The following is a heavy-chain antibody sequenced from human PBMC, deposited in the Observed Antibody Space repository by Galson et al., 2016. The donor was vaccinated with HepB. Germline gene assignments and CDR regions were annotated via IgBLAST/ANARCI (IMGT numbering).Heavy chain of an antibody. CDR2: INGDGTIT. J-gene: IGHJ5*02. V-gene: IGHV3-74*01. CDR1: GFIFSTNW. D-gene: IGHD3-10*01. Sequence: SLRLSCAASGFIFSTNWMHWVRQAPGKGLVWVSRINGDGTITDYADSVKGRFTISRDNAENTLYLQMNSLRVEDTAVYYCARDRGGSAGAFNWFDPWGQGTLVTVSS. CDR3: ARDRGGSAGAFNWFDP.